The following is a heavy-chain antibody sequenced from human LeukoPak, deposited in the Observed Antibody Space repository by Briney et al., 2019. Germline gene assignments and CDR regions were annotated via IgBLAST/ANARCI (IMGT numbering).Heavy chain of an antibody. J-gene: IGHJ6*02. V-gene: IGHV3-21*06. Sequence: GGSLRLSCAASGFTFSSYTMNWVRQAPGKGLQWVSSISSSSSYMYYADSVKGRFTISRDNAKNSLYLQMNSLRAEDTAVYYCARDRDVPAIGMDVWGQGTTVTVSS. CDR3: ARDRDVPAIGMDV. CDR2: ISSSSSYM. CDR1: GFTFSSYT.